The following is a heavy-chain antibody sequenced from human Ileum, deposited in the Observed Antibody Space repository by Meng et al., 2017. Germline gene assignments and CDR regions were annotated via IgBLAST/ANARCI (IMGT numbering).Heavy chain of an antibody. Sequence: GQLQESGPGLVKPSGTLSLTCAGSGDSISSSGWWSWVRQPPGKGLEWIGQIYQSGSTNYNPSLKSRVTISIDRSENQLSLKLSSVTAADTAVYYCARHIVGPTPGMEYWGQGTLVTVSS. V-gene: IGHV4-4*02. CDR2: IYQSGST. CDR3: ARHIVGPTPGMEY. J-gene: IGHJ4*02. D-gene: IGHD1-26*01. CDR1: GDSISSSGW.